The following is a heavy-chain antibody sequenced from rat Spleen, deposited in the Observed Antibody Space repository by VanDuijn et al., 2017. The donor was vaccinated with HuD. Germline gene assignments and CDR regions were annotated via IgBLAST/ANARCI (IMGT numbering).Heavy chain of an antibody. CDR2: ISYDGSST. CDR1: GFTFSDYN. V-gene: IGHV5-7*01. Sequence: EVQLVESGGGLVQPGRSLKLSCAASGFTFSDYNMAWVRQAPKKGLEWVATISYDGSSTYYRDSVKGRFTISRDNAKSTLYLQMDSLRSEDTATYYCARPRDYGSYAFAYWGQGVMVTVSS. D-gene: IGHD1-3*01. CDR3: ARPRDYGSYAFAY. J-gene: IGHJ2*01.